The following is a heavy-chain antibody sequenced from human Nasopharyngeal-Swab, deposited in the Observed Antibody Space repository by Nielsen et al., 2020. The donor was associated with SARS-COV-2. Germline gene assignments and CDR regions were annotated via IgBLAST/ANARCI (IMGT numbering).Heavy chain of an antibody. J-gene: IGHJ4*02. V-gene: IGHV6-1*01. Sequence: SQTLSPTCAISGDSVSSHSAGCNWIRQSPSRGLEWLGRTLYRSKWYNDYAESVKSRIAVNPDTSKNQFSLQLNSVTPEDTAVYYCARGRDFPFDSWGQGTLVTASS. CDR1: GDSVSSHSAG. D-gene: IGHD3-3*01. CDR2: TLYRSKWYN. CDR3: ARGRDFPFDS.